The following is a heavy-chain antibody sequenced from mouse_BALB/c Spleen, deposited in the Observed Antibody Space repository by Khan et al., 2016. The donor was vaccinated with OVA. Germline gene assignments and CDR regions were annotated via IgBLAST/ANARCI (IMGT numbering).Heavy chain of an antibody. J-gene: IGHJ2*01. CDR3: ATSYYYGYYFDY. CDR2: ISGDSSTL. CDR1: GFTFSSYG. V-gene: IGHV5-17*02. Sequence: EVQLVESGGGLVQPGGSRKLSCAASGFTFSSYGMHWVRQAPEKGLEWVAYISGDSSTLYYTDTVKGRFTISRDNPKNTLSLQMTSLMSEDTAMDYCATSYYYGYYFDYWGPGTTLTVSS. D-gene: IGHD1-1*01.